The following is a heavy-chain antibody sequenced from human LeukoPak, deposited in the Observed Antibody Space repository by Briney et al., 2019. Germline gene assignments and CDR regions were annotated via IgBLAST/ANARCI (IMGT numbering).Heavy chain of an antibody. CDR1: GGSLSSYY. CDR2: IYYSGST. CDR3: ARVDSSGWGIFDY. J-gene: IGHJ4*02. D-gene: IGHD6-19*01. Sequence: SETLSLTRTVSGGSLSSYYWSWVRQPPGKGRERIGYIYYSGSTNYNPSLKSRVTISVDTSKNQFSLRLSSVTAADTAVYYCARVDSSGWGIFDYWGQGTLVTVSS. V-gene: IGHV4-59*01.